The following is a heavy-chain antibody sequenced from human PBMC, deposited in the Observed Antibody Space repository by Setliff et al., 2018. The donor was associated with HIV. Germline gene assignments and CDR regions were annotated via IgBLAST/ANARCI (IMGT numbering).Heavy chain of an antibody. CDR1: GDSISSSSYY. J-gene: IGHJ3*01. CDR3: ARGAGDRGDAFDV. V-gene: IGHV4-39*07. Sequence: SETLSLTCTVSGDSISSSSYYWGWIRQPPGKGLEWIGSIYYSGSTFYNPSLKSRVTISIDTSKNQFSLKLGFVTAADTAVYYCARGAGDRGDAFDVWGQGTMVTVSS. D-gene: IGHD7-27*01. CDR2: IYYSGST.